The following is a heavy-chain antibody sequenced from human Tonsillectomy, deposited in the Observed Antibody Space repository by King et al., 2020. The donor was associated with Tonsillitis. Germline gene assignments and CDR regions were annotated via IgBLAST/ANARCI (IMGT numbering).Heavy chain of an antibody. J-gene: IGHJ3*02. CDR3: TTEIDGELLGDAFDI. CDR1: VLTFINAW. CDR2: IKSKTDGGPK. V-gene: IGHV3-15*01. Sequence: VQLVESGGGLVKPGGSLRLSCAPSVLTFINAWMSWVGQAPGKGLEWVGRIKSKTDGGPKTSPSPVKGKFTTSRDDSKNTLYLQMNSLKTEDTAVYYCTTEIDGELLGDAFDIWGQGTMVTVSS. D-gene: IGHD3-10*01.